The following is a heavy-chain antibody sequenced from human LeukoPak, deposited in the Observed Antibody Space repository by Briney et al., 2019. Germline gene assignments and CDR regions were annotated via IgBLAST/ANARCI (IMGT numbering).Heavy chain of an antibody. V-gene: IGHV1-18*01. J-gene: IGHJ5*02. CDR2: ISAYNGNT. CDR1: GYTFTSYG. Sequence: GASVKVSCKASGYTFTSYGISWVRQAPGQGLEWMGWISAYNGNTNYAQKLQGRVTMTTDTSTSTAYMELRSLRSDDTAVCYCARAGETIFGAPNWFDPWGQGTLVTVSS. D-gene: IGHD3-3*01. CDR3: ARAGETIFGAPNWFDP.